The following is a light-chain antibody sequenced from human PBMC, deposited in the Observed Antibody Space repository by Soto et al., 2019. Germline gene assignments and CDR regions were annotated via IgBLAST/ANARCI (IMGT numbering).Light chain of an antibody. CDR3: AAWDDRLKGPV. CDR1: SSNLGSNS. J-gene: IGLJ3*02. V-gene: IGLV1-44*01. CDR2: SNN. Sequence: QSVLTQPPSASGTPGQSVTISCSGSSSNLGSNSVNWYQHLPGTAPKLLMYSNNQRPSGVPDRFSGSKSGTSASLAISGLQSEDEAEYYCAAWDDRLKGPVFGGGTKVTVL.